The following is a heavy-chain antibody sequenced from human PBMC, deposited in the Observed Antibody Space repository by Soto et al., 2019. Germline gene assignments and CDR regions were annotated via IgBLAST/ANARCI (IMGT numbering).Heavy chain of an antibody. CDR2: IYSGGTT. CDR3: ARSYYGSGPMDV. V-gene: IGHV3-53*01. Sequence: EVQLVESGGGLIQPGGSLRLSCAASGFIVSSSYVSWVRQAPGTGLEWVSLIYSGGTTYYADSVKGRFTISRDNSKNTLYLQMNSLRAEDTAVYYCARSYYGSGPMDVWGRGTTVTVSS. D-gene: IGHD3-10*01. CDR1: GFIVSSSY. J-gene: IGHJ6*02.